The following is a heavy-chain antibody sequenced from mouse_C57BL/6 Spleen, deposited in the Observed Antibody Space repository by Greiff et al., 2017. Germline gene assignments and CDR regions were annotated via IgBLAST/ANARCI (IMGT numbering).Heavy chain of an antibody. V-gene: IGHV1-81*01. Sequence: VQLQESGAELARPGASVKLSCKASGYTFTSYGISWVKQRTGQGLEWIGEIYPRSGNTYYNEKFKGKATLTADKSSSTAYMELRSLTSEDSAVYFCAPITTVVATADYFDYWGQGTTLTVSS. D-gene: IGHD1-1*01. CDR3: APITTVVATADYFDY. J-gene: IGHJ2*01. CDR1: GYTFTSYG. CDR2: IYPRSGNT.